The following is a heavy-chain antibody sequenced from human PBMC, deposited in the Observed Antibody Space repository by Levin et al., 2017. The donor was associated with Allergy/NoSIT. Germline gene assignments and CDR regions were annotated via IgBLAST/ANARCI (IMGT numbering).Heavy chain of an antibody. CDR1: GFTFSSYG. Sequence: GGSLRLSCAASGFTFSSYGMHWVRQAPGKGLEWVAVISYDGSNKYYADSVKGRFTVSRDNSKNTLFVQMNSLIADDTAVYYCAKDNGGYSPFDHWGQGTLVTVSS. CDR3: AKDNGGYSPFDH. CDR2: ISYDGSNK. J-gene: IGHJ4*02. D-gene: IGHD1-26*01. V-gene: IGHV3-30*18.